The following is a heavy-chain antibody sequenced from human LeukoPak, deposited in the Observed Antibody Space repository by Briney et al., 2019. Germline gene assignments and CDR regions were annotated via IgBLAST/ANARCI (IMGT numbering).Heavy chain of an antibody. Sequence: GGSLRLSCAASGFIVSNSQMTWVRQAPGKGLEWVSSISSSSSYIYYADSVKGRFTISRDNAKNSLYLQMNSLRAEDTAVYYCARGVDTAMVDFDYWGQGTLVTVSS. CDR1: GFIVSNSQ. CDR2: ISSSSSYI. D-gene: IGHD5-18*01. V-gene: IGHV3-21*01. J-gene: IGHJ4*02. CDR3: ARGVDTAMVDFDY.